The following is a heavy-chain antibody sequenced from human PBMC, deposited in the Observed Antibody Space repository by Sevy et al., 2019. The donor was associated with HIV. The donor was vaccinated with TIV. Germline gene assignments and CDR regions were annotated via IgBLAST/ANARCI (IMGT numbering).Heavy chain of an antibody. CDR1: GFTFDDYT. D-gene: IGHD3-10*01. CDR2: IIWDGRGT. V-gene: IGHV3-43*01. Sequence: GGSLRLSCAASGFTFDDYTMHWVRQAPGKGLEWVSLIIWDGRGTFYADSVRGRFTISRDNSKNSLFLQMNSLRTDDTALDDCARDSVGFRGRNGEGFYWGQGTQVTVSS. CDR3: ARDSVGFRGRNGEGFY. J-gene: IGHJ4*02.